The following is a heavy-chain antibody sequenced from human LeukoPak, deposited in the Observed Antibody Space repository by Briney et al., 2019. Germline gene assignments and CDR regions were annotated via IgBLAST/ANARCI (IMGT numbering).Heavy chain of an antibody. CDR3: AKAIHYYDSSGYTYYYMDV. CDR2: ISGSGGST. Sequence: GGSPRLSCAASGFTFSSYAMSWVRQAPGKGLEWVSAISGSGGSTYYADSVKGRFTISRDNSKNTLYLQMNSLRAEDTAVYYCAKAIHYYDSSGYTYYYMDVWGKGTTVTVSS. CDR1: GFTFSSYA. V-gene: IGHV3-23*01. J-gene: IGHJ6*03. D-gene: IGHD3-22*01.